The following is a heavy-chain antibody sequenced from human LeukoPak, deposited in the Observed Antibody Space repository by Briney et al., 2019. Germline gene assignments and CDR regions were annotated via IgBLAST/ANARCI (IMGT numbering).Heavy chain of an antibody. CDR2: ISGSGGSI. CDR1: GFTFSSYA. CDR3: AKAVEGYAFDI. V-gene: IGHV3-23*01. J-gene: IGHJ3*02. Sequence: GGSLRLSCAASGFTFSSYAMSWVRQAPGKGLEWVSSISGSGGSIYYADSVKGRFTISRDNSENTLYLQMNSLRAEDTAIYYCAKAVEGYAFDIWGQGTMVTASS.